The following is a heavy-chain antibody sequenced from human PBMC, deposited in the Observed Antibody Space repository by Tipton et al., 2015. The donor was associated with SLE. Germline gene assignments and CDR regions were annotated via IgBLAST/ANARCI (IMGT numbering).Heavy chain of an antibody. CDR1: GGSISNFY. CDR2: VYYSNT. Sequence: TLFLTCTVSGGSISNFYWSWIRQPPGKGLEWIGYVYYSNTNYNPSLNSRVTISVDTSKNQFSLKLTSVTAADTAIYYCARGSGWYFDLWGRGTLVTVSS. CDR3: ARGSGWYFDL. V-gene: IGHV4-59*01. D-gene: IGHD2-15*01. J-gene: IGHJ2*01.